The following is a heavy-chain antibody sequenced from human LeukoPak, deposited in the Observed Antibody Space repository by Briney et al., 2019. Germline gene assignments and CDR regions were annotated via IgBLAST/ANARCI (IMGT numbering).Heavy chain of an antibody. D-gene: IGHD5-24*01. Sequence: ASVKASYTASGYTFTSYDISWVRQAPGQRLEGMGWISTYNGNTNYPQKLQGRVTITTDTSTSTAYMELRSLRSDDTAVYYCARERRDDYNWDASHNWGQGTMVTVSS. CDR3: ARERRDDYNWDASHN. CDR1: GYTFTSYD. V-gene: IGHV1-18*01. J-gene: IGHJ3*02. CDR2: ISTYNGNT.